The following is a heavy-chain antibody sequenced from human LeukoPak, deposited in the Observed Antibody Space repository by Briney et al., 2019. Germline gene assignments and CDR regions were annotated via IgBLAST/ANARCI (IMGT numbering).Heavy chain of an antibody. CDR2: IIPILGIA. CDR1: GGTFSSYA. Sequence: ASVKVSCKASGGTFSSYAISWVRQAPGQGLEWMGRIIPILGIANYAQKFQGRVTITADKSTSTAYMELSSLRSEDTAVYYCARETPSGEAAGTGGFDYWGQGTLVTVSS. V-gene: IGHV1-69*04. J-gene: IGHJ4*02. CDR3: ARETPSGEAAGTGGFDY. D-gene: IGHD6-13*01.